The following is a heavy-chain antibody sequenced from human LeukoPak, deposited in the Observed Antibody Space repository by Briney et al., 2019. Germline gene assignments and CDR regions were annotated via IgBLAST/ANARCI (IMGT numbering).Heavy chain of an antibody. CDR3: AKSLKQQLVDGMDY. CDR1: GFIFEDYA. J-gene: IGHJ4*02. CDR2: ISRDSVDV. V-gene: IGHV3-9*01. D-gene: IGHD6-13*01. Sequence: GGSLRLSCAASGFIFEDYAMHWVRQVPGKGLEWVSHISRDSVDVAYAESVKGRFTISRDNAKNSLFLQMNSLRPEDTALYYCAKSLKQQLVDGMDYWGQGTLVTVSS.